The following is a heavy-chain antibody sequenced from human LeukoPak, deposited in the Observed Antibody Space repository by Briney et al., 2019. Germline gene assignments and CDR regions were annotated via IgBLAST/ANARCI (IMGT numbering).Heavy chain of an antibody. D-gene: IGHD3-10*01. V-gene: IGHV3-74*01. CDR2: IASDGSST. Sequence: GGSLRLSCAASGFTFSSYWMNWVRQAPGKGLVWVSRIASDGSSTTYADSVKGRFSISRDNAKNTLYLQMNNLRAEDTAVYYCAKSPYGSGSSTYYFDYWGQGTLVTVSS. J-gene: IGHJ4*02. CDR3: AKSPYGSGSSTYYFDY. CDR1: GFTFSSYW.